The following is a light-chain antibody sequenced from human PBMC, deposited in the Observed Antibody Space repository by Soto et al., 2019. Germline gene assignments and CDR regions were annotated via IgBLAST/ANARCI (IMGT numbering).Light chain of an antibody. CDR1: SSDVGGYNY. CDR2: EVS. J-gene: IGLJ2*01. CDR3: SSYAGSNTLV. Sequence: QSALTQPPSASGSPGQSVTISCTGTSSDVGGYNYVSWYQQHPGKAPTLMIYEVSKRPLGVPDRFSGSKSGNTASLTVSGLQAEDEADYCCSSYAGSNTLVFGGGTKLTVL. V-gene: IGLV2-8*01.